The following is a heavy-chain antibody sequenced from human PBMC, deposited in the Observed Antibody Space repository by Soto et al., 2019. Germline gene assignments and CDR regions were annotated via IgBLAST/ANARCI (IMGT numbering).Heavy chain of an antibody. Sequence: GGSLRLSCAASGFTFSSYSMNWVRQAPGKGLEWASYISSSSSTIYYADSVKGRFTISRDNAKNSLYLQMNSLRAEDTAVYYCARDFQGYCSGGSCLPTSDYWGQGTLVTVSS. D-gene: IGHD2-15*01. CDR1: GFTFSSYS. CDR2: ISSSSSTI. CDR3: ARDFQGYCSGGSCLPTSDY. J-gene: IGHJ4*02. V-gene: IGHV3-48*01.